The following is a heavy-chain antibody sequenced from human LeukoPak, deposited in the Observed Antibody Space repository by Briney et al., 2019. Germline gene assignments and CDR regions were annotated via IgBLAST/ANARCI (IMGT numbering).Heavy chain of an antibody. CDR2: IIPEFDEA. Sequence: ASVKVSCKVSGGILSKWSISWVRQAPGQGLEWVGTIIPEFDEAHYAQKLQGRVTISADDSATAAYLELSSLRSDDTAVYYCASGGVTVYSYGPDYWGQGTLVAVSS. CDR1: GGILSKWS. V-gene: IGHV1-69*13. CDR3: ASGGVTVYSYGPDY. J-gene: IGHJ4*02. D-gene: IGHD5-18*01.